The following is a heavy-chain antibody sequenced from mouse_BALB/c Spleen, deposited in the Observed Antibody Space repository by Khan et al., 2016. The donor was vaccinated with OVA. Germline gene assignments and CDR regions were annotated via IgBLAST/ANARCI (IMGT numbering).Heavy chain of an antibody. V-gene: IGHV14-3*02. D-gene: IGHD3-3*01. CDR2: IDPANDNT. Sequence: VQLKQSGADLVKPGASVKLSCTASGFNIKDTYMHWVKQRPEQGLDWIGRIDPANDNTEYDPTFQAKATITTDTSSNKVSLQPSSLTSEDTAVYDGARGERGPDDYAMDDWGQGTSVTVSS. CDR3: ARGERGPDDYAMDD. J-gene: IGHJ4*01. CDR1: GFNIKDTY.